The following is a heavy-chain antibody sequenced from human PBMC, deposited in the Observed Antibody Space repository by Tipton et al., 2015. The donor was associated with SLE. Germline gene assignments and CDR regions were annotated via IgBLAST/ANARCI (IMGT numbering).Heavy chain of an antibody. CDR2: IDPGDSYT. CDR3: ARQGDSSASVDGFDV. D-gene: IGHD3-22*01. J-gene: IGHJ3*01. Sequence: QSGAEVKKPGESLKISCQGLGYSFTSHWVGWVRQMPGKGLEWMGIIDPGDSYTTYSPSFEGNVTISVDKSISTTYLQWSSLKASDTAIYYCARQGDSSASVDGFDVWGQGTMVTVS. V-gene: IGHV5-51*01. CDR1: GYSFTSHW.